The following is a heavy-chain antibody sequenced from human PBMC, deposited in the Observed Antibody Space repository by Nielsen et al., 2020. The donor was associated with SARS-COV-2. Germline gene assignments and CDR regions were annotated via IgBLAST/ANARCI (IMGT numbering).Heavy chain of an antibody. D-gene: IGHD2-2*01. CDR1: GGSISSYY. J-gene: IGHJ5*02. V-gene: IGHV4-59*01. CDR3: ARAGYCSSTSCYDWFDP. CDR2: IYYSGST. Sequence: GSLRLSCTVSGGSISSYYWSWIRQPPGKGLEWIGYIYYSGSTNYNPSLKSRVTISVDTSKNQFSLKLSSVTAADTAVYYCARAGYCSSTSCYDWFDPWGQGTLVTVSS.